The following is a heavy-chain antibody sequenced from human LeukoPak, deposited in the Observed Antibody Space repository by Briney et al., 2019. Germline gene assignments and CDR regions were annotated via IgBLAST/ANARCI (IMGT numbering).Heavy chain of an antibody. CDR3: ARDVGPYCSGGSCYSGRVY. Sequence: PGGSLRLSCAASGFTFSDYYMSWIRQAPGKGLEWVSYISSSSSYTDYADSVKGRFTISRDNAKNSLYLQMNSLRAEDTAVYYCARDVGPYCSGGSCYSGRVYWGQGTLVTVSS. CDR2: ISSSSSYT. CDR1: GFTFSDYY. J-gene: IGHJ4*02. D-gene: IGHD2-15*01. V-gene: IGHV3-11*06.